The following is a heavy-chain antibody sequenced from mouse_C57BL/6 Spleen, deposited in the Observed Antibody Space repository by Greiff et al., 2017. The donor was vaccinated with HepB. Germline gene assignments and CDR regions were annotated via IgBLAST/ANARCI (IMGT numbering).Heavy chain of an antibody. CDR3: AREDWERFAY. D-gene: IGHD4-1*01. CDR1: GYSITSGYY. J-gene: IGHJ3*01. Sequence: VQLKESGPGLVKPSQSLSLTCSVTGYSITSGYYWNWIRQFPGNKLEWMGYISYDGSNNYNPSLKNRISITRDTSKNQFFLKLNSVTTEDTATYYCAREDWERFAYWGQGTLVTVSA. V-gene: IGHV3-6*01. CDR2: ISYDGSN.